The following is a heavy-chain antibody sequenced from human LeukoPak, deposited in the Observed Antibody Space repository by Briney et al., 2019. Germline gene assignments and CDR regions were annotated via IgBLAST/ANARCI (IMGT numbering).Heavy chain of an antibody. V-gene: IGHV3-33*01. J-gene: IGHJ6*02. CDR3: ARGSSGWYGVYYYYYGMDV. Sequence: PGGSLRLSCTASGFTFGDYAMSWVRQAPGKGLEWVAVIWYDGSNKYYADSVKGRFTISRDNSKNTLYLQMNSLRAEDTAVYYCARGSSGWYGVYYYYYGMDVWGQGTTVTVSS. CDR1: GFTFGDYA. CDR2: IWYDGSNK. D-gene: IGHD6-19*01.